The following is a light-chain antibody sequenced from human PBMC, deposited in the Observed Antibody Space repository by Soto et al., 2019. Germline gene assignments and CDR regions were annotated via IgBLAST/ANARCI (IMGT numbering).Light chain of an antibody. J-gene: IGLJ2*01. CDR2: DTS. CDR1: TGAVTSGHY. Sequence: QAVVTQEPSLTVSPGGTVTLTCGSTTGAVTSGHYPYWFQRKPGQAPKTLIYDTSNKRSWTPARFSCSLLGGKAALTLSGAQPEDEADYYCLLSYSDARKVAFGGGTKLTVL. CDR3: LLSYSDARKVA. V-gene: IGLV7-46*01.